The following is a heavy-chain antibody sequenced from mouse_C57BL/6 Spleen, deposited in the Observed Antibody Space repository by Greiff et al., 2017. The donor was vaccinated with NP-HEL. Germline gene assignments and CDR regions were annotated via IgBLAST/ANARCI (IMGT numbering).Heavy chain of an antibody. CDR3: ARKDLKRYFDY. Sequence: QVQLKQSGAELVKPGASVKISCKASGYAFSSYWMNWVKQRPGKGLEWIGQIYHGDGDTNYNGKFKGKATLTADKSSSTDYMQLSSLTSEDSAVYFCARKDLKRYFDYWGQGTTLTVSS. CDR2: IYHGDGDT. V-gene: IGHV1-80*01. CDR1: GYAFSSYW. D-gene: IGHD1-3*01. J-gene: IGHJ2*01.